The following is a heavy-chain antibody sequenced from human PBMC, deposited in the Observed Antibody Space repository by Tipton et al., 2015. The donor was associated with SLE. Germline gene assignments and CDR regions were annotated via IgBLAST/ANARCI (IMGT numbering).Heavy chain of an antibody. CDR3: ARESIVVVPAASTYYYYGMDV. J-gene: IGHJ6*02. D-gene: IGHD2-2*01. CDR2: ISSSSSYI. Sequence: SLRLSCAASGFTFSSYSMNWVRQAPGKGLEWVSSISSSSSYIYYADSVKGRFTISRDNAKNSLYLQMNSLRAEDTAGYYCARESIVVVPAASTYYYYGMDVWGQGTTVTVSS. CDR1: GFTFSSYS. V-gene: IGHV3-21*01.